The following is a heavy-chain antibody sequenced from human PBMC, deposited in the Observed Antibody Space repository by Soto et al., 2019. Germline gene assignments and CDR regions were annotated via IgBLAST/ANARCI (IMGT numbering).Heavy chain of an antibody. CDR1: GFTFSTYG. Sequence: QVQLVESGGGVVQPGTSLRLSCAASGFTFSTYGMHWVRQAPGKGLEWVAVISHDGRNKYYVDSVKGRVTISRDNSKHTLYLQMNRLRPEDTAVYYCAKTLSAPFSATSFDYGMDVWGQGTTVTVSS. D-gene: IGHD3-16*01. CDR3: AKTLSAPFSATSFDYGMDV. J-gene: IGHJ6*02. CDR2: ISHDGRNK. V-gene: IGHV3-30*18.